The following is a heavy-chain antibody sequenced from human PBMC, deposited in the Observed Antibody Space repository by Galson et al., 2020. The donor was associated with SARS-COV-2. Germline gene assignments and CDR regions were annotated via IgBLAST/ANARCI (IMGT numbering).Heavy chain of an antibody. V-gene: IGHV3-48*01. CDR3: ASISGWYGLDYYVMDV. CDR2: ISISSSTI. CDR1: GFTFSSYS. D-gene: IGHD6-19*01. Sequence: GESLKISCAASGFTFSSYSMNWVRQAPGKGLEWVSYISISSSTIYYADSVKGRFTISRDNAKNSLYLQMNSLRAEDTAVYYCASISGWYGLDYYVMDVWGQGTTVTGSS. J-gene: IGHJ6*02.